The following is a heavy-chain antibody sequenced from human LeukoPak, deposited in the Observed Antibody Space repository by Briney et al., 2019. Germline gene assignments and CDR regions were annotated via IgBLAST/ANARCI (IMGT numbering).Heavy chain of an antibody. D-gene: IGHD3-3*01. J-gene: IGHJ3*02. CDR1: GGSISSYY. V-gene: IGHV4-59*01. CDR3: ARRYDFRSGPLGAFDI. Sequence: PSETLSLTCTVSGGSISSYYWSWIRQPPGKGLEWIGYIYYSGSTNYNPSLKSRVTISVDTSKNQFSLKLSSVTAADTAVYYCARRYDFRSGPLGAFDIWGQGTMVTVSS. CDR2: IYYSGST.